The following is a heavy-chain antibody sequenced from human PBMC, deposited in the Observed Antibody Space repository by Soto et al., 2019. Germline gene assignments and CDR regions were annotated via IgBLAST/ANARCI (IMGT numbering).Heavy chain of an antibody. D-gene: IGHD2-15*01. CDR1: GGSISSGGYY. Sequence: SETLYLTCTVSGGSISSGGYYWSWIRQHPGKGLEWIGYIYNSGSTYYNTSLKNRVTISVDTSKNQISLKLRSGTAADTAVYYCARGGLGYCSGGSCYSAELSRYYYGMDVWGQGTTVT. CDR2: IYNSGST. J-gene: IGHJ6*02. V-gene: IGHV4-31*03. CDR3: ARGGLGYCSGGSCYSAELSRYYYGMDV.